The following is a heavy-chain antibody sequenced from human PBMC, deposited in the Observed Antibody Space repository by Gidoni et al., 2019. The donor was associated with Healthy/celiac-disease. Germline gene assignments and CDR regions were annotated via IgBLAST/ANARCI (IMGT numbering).Heavy chain of an antibody. D-gene: IGHD5-12*01. CDR2: ISSSSSYI. Sequence: EVQLVESGGGLVKPGGSLRLSCAASGFTFSSYSMNWVRQAPGKGLEWVSSISSSSSYIYYADSVKGRFTISRDNAKNSLYLQMNSLRAEDTAVYYCARGNSGYDFLNDYWGQGTLVTVSS. CDR3: ARGNSGYDFLNDY. V-gene: IGHV3-21*01. J-gene: IGHJ4*02. CDR1: GFTFSSYS.